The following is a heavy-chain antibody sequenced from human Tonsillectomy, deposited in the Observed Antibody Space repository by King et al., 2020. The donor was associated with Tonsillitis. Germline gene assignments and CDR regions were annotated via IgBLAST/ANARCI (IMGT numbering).Heavy chain of an antibody. V-gene: IGHV3-23*04. J-gene: IGHJ3*01. CDR3: AKDKVATMPRDAFDF. Sequence: VQLVESGGGLVQPGGSLRLSCAASGFTFSSYAMSWVRLAPGKGLEWVSAIIGSGGSTYSADSVKGRFTISRDNSKTTLYLQMNSLRAADTAVYYCAKDKVATMPRDAFDFWGQGTMVTVSS. CDR1: GFTFSSYA. CDR2: IIGSGGST. D-gene: IGHD5-12*01.